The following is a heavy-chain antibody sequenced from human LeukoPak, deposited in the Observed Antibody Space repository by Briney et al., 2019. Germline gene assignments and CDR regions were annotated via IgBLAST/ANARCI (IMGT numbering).Heavy chain of an antibody. CDR2: IGGSGGRT. D-gene: IGHD6-19*01. V-gene: IGHV3-23*01. CDR3: AKGRIAVALYYGMDV. CDR1: GFTFKSYA. Sequence: PGGSLRLSCPASGFTFKSYAMNWVRQAPGKGLEWVSSIGGSGGRTYYADSVTGRFSISRDNSKNMVYLQMNSLRAADTAVYYCAKGRIAVALYYGMDVWGQGTTVTV. J-gene: IGHJ6*02.